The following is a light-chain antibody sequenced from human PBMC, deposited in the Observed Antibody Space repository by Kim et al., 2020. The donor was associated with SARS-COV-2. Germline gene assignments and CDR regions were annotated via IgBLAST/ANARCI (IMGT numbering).Light chain of an antibody. J-gene: IGLJ2*01. Sequence: SYELTQPPSVSVSPGQTASITSSGDKLGDKYACWYQQKPGQSPVLVIYQDSKRPSGIPERFSGSNTGNTATLTISGTQAMDEADYYCQAWDSSTGVFGGGTQLTVL. V-gene: IGLV3-1*01. CDR3: QAWDSSTGV. CDR1: KLGDKY. CDR2: QDS.